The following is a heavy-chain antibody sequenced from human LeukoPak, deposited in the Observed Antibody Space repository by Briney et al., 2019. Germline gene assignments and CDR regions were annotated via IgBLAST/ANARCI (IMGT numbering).Heavy chain of an antibody. D-gene: IGHD3-10*01. CDR1: GGSISSSSYY. CDR3: ARVEVTITMVRGVSYWFDP. V-gene: IGHV4-39*01. Sequence: SETLSLTCTVSGGSISSSSYYWGWIRQPPGKGLEWIGSIYYSGSTYYNPSLKSRVTISVDTSKNQFSLKLSSVTAADTAVYYCARVEVTITMVRGVSYWFDPWGQGTLVTVSS. CDR2: IYYSGST. J-gene: IGHJ5*02.